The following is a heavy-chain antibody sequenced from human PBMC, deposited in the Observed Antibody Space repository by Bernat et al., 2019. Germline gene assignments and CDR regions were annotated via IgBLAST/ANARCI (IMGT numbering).Heavy chain of an antibody. D-gene: IGHD2-15*01. CDR3: TTVVAATRNQNPPIDY. Sequence: EVQLVESGGGLVKPGGSLRLSCTASGFTFSNAWMSWVRQAPGKGLEWVGRIKSKTDGGTTDYAAPVKGRFTISRDDSKNTLYLQMNSLKTEDTAVYYCTTVVAATRNQNPPIDYWGQGTLVTVSS. V-gene: IGHV3-15*01. J-gene: IGHJ4*02. CDR1: GFTFSNAW. CDR2: IKSKTDGGTT.